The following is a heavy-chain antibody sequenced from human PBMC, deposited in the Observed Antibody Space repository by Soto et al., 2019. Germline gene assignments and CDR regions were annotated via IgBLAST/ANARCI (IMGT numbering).Heavy chain of an antibody. V-gene: IGHV3-53*01. CDR1: GFTVSSNY. CDR2: YSGGST. Sequence: EVQLVESGGGLIQPGGSLRLSCAASGFTVSSNYMSWVCQAPGKGLEWVSVYSGGSTYYADSVKGRFTISRDNSKNTLYLQMNSLRAEDTAVYYCARDRVESGYPEYFQHWGQGTLVTVSS. CDR3: ARDRVESGYPEYFQH. J-gene: IGHJ1*01. D-gene: IGHD3-22*01.